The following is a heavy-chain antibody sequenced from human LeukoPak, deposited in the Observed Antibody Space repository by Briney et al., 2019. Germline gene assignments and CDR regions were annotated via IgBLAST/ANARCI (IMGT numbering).Heavy chain of an antibody. V-gene: IGHV1-69*13. CDR1: GGTFSSYA. CDR3: ARVVYSSSSWVGSYYYMDV. CDR2: IIPIFGTA. D-gene: IGHD6-6*01. J-gene: IGHJ6*03. Sequence: GASVKVSCKASGGTFSSYAISWVRQAPGQGLEWMGGIIPIFGTANYAQKFQGRVTITADESTSTACMELSSLRSEDTAVYYCARVVYSSSSWVGSYYYMDVWGKGTTVTVSS.